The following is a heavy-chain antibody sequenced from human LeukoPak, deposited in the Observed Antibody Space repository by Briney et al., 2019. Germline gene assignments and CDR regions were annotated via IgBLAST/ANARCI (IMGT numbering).Heavy chain of an antibody. CDR2: ISSSRSYI. J-gene: IGHJ6*03. V-gene: IGHV3-21*01. Sequence: GGSLRLSCAASGFTFSSYSMNWVRQAPGKGLEWVSFISSSRSYIYYGDSVKGRFTISRDNAKNSLYLQMNSLRAEDTAVYYCARSPTPITMVRGYYYMDVWGKGTTVTVSS. CDR1: GFTFSSYS. CDR3: ARSPTPITMVRGYYYMDV. D-gene: IGHD3-10*01.